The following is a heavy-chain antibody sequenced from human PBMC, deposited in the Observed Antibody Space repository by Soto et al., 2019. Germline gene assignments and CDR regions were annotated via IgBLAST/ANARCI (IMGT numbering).Heavy chain of an antibody. CDR3: ARDPGIYDSSGYSPSDAFDI. Sequence: PGGSLRLSCAASGFTFGIYAMSWVRQAPGKGLEWVSSISGSGSNTYYSDSVKGRFTISRDNSKNALYLQMNSLRDEDTAVYYWARDPGIYDSSGYSPSDAFDIWGQGTMVTVSS. J-gene: IGHJ3*02. CDR1: GFTFGIYA. V-gene: IGHV3-23*01. CDR2: ISGSGSNT. D-gene: IGHD3-22*01.